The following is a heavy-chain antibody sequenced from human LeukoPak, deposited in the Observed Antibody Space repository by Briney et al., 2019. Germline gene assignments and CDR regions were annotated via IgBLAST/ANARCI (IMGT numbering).Heavy chain of an antibody. CDR1: GYTFTNYI. D-gene: IGHD1-26*01. CDR3: ARGGNYFRFDP. V-gene: IGHV1-18*01. J-gene: IGHJ5*02. Sequence: RASVTVSCEASGYTFTNYIISWVRQAPGQGLEWMGWISAYNGNTNYAQKLQGRVTMTTDTSTATAYMELRSLRSDDTAVYYCARGGNYFRFDPWGQGTLVTVSS. CDR2: ISAYNGNT.